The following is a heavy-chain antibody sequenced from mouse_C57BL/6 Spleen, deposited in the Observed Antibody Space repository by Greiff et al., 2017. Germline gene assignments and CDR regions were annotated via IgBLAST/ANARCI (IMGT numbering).Heavy chain of an antibody. V-gene: IGHV5-9*01. Sequence: EVMLVESGGGLVKLGGSLKLSCAASGFTFSSYTMSWVRQTPEKRLEWVATISGGGGNTYYPDSVKGRFTISRDNAKNTLYLQMSSLRSEDTALYYCARTRNFDYWGQGTTLTVSS. CDR2: ISGGGGNT. CDR3: ARTRNFDY. CDR1: GFTFSSYT. J-gene: IGHJ2*01.